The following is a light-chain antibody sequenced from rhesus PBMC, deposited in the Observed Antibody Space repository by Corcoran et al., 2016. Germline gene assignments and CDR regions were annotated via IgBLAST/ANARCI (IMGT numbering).Light chain of an antibody. Sequence: DIQITQSPSSLSASVGDTVTITCRASQGIKNYLVWYQQTPGKATKPLIDYASYLTSGVPAKFSGSGSGTDFTLTISSLQPEDFATYYCQQHVSSPYSFGQGTKVEIK. J-gene: IGKJ2*01. CDR1: QGIKNY. V-gene: IGKV1S14*01. CDR2: YAS. CDR3: QQHVSSPYS.